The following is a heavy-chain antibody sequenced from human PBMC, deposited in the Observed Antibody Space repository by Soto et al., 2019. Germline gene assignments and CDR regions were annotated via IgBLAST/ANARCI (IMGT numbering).Heavy chain of an antibody. D-gene: IGHD3-9*01. CDR1: GYSFTSYL. CDR3: ARFVFSIRVNQYYFEC. V-gene: IGHV5-51*01. CDR2: IYPGDSDT. Sequence: PGESLKISCKGSGYSFTSYLIGWVRQMPGKGLKWMGIIYPGDSDTRYSPSFQGQVTISADKSISTAYLQWSSLKASDTAMYYCARFVFSIRVNQYYFECWGQGTLVTVSS. J-gene: IGHJ4*02.